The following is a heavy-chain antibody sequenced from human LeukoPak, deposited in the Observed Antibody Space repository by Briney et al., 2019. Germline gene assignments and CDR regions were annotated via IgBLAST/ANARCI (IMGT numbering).Heavy chain of an antibody. Sequence: SETLSLTWTVSGGSISSYSWSWIRQPPGKGLEWIGFIYYSGSTNYNPSLKSRVTRSVDTSKNQFSLKLSSVTAADTAVYYCARVWDCDIFTGYYGSGWFDPWGQGTLVTVSS. CDR2: IYYSGST. D-gene: IGHD3-9*01. CDR1: GGSISSYS. J-gene: IGHJ5*02. V-gene: IGHV4-59*01. CDR3: ARVWDCDIFTGYYGSGWFDP.